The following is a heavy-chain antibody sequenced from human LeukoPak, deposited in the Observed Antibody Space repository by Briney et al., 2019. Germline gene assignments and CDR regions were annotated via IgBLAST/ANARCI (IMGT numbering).Heavy chain of an antibody. J-gene: IGHJ6*03. CDR2: INPSGGST. Sequence: ASVKVSCKASGYTFTSYYMHWVRQAPGQGLEWMGIINPSGGSTSYAQKLQGRVTMTTDTSTSTAYMELRSLRSDDTAVYYCARDRHYYYYMDVWGKGTTVTISS. CDR1: GYTFTSYY. V-gene: IGHV1-46*01. CDR3: ARDRHYYYYMDV.